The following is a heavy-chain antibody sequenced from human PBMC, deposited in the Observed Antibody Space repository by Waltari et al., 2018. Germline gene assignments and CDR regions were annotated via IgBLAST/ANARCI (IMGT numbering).Heavy chain of an antibody. CDR3: AREYYDFWSGYELAFGY. CDR2: INSDGSST. J-gene: IGHJ4*02. Sequence: EVQLVESGGGLVQPGGSLRLSCAASGFTFSSYWMPWVRQAPGKGLVWVSRINSDGSSTSYADSVKGRFTISRDNAKNTLYLQMNSLRAEDTAVYYCAREYYDFWSGYELAFGYWGQGTLVTVSS. D-gene: IGHD3-3*01. CDR1: GFTFSSYW. V-gene: IGHV3-74*01.